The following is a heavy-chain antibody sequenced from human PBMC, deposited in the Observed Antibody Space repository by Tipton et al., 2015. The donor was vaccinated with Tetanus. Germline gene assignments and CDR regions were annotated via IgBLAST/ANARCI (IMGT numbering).Heavy chain of an antibody. J-gene: IGHJ4*02. D-gene: IGHD6-13*01. V-gene: IGHV3-9*01. CDR1: GFTFDDYA. Sequence: RSLRLSCAASGFTFDDYAMHWVRQAPGKGLEWVSGISWNSGSIGYADSVKGRFTISRDNSKNTLYLQMNSLRAEDTAVYYCAKWDSSSWYGDWGQGTLVTVSS. CDR2: ISWNSGSI. CDR3: AKWDSSSWYGD.